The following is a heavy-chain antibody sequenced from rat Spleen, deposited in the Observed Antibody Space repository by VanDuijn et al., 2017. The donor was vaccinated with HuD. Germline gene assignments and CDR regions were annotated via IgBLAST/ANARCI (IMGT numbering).Heavy chain of an antibody. CDR1: GFTFSDYY. D-gene: IGHD1-6*01. CDR3: TRDRILRSTGFDY. Sequence: EVQLVESGGGLVQPGRSLKLSCAASGFTFSDYYMAWVRQAPKKGLEWVATIFYDGSSTYYRDSVKGRFTISRDNAESSLYLQMDSLRSEDTATYYCTRDRILRSTGFDYWGQGVMVTVSS. J-gene: IGHJ2*01. CDR2: IFYDGSST. V-gene: IGHV5S10*01.